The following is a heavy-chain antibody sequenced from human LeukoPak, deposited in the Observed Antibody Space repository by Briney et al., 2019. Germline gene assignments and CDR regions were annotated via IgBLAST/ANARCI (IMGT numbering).Heavy chain of an antibody. Sequence: ASVKVSCKASGYTFTGYYIHWVRQATGQGLEWVGWINPNSGDTKYAQKFQGRVTMTRDTSFTTAYMELSSLRSDDTAVYYCARHGVHTELETYYFEKWGQGTLVTVSS. D-gene: IGHD1-1*01. CDR3: ARHGVHTELETYYFEK. CDR1: GYTFTGYY. CDR2: INPNSGDT. V-gene: IGHV1-2*02. J-gene: IGHJ4*02.